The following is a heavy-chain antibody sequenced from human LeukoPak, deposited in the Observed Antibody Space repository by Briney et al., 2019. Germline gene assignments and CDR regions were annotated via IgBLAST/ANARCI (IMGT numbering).Heavy chain of an antibody. V-gene: IGHV3-23*01. CDR1: GFTFSSYG. CDR2: ISGSGGST. CDR3: AKDYYGSGVAGRFDY. J-gene: IGHJ4*02. Sequence: GGSLRLFCAASGFTFSSYGMSWVRQAPGKGLEWVSAISGSGGSTYYADSVKGRFTISRDNSKNTLYLQMNSLRAEDTAVYYCAKDYYGSGVAGRFDYWGQGTLVTVSS. D-gene: IGHD3-10*01.